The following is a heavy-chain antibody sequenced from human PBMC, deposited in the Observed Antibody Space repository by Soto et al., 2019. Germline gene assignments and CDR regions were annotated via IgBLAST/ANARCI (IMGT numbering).Heavy chain of an antibody. Sequence: PGGSLRPSCAASGFTFSNYAMTWVRQAPGQGLEWVSAISTSGDNTYYADSVKGRFTISRDNSKNTVYLQMNNLRAEDTAVYYCAKKDYYIDVWGKGTTVTVSS. V-gene: IGHV3-23*01. CDR3: AKKDYYIDV. CDR1: GFTFSNYA. J-gene: IGHJ6*03. CDR2: ISTSGDNT.